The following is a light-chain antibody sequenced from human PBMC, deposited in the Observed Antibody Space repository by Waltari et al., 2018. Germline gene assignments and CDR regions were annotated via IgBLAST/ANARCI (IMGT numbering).Light chain of an antibody. V-gene: IGKV4-1*01. CDR1: QSLLYSSDNKNY. Sequence: DIVMTQSPDSLAVPLGERATINCKSSQSLLYSSDNKNYLAWYQQRPGQPPKLLIYLASTRQSGVPDRFSGSGSGTDFTLTISSLQVEDVAVYYCQQYYSGHTFGQGTKVEIK. CDR3: QQYYSGHT. CDR2: LAS. J-gene: IGKJ2*01.